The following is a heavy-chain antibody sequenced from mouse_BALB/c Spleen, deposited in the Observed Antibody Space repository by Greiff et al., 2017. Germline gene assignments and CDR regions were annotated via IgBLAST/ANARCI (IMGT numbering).Heavy chain of an antibody. Sequence: EVKLQESGPGLVKPSQSLSLTCTVTGYSITSDYAWNWIRQFPGNKLEWMGYISYSGSTSYNPSLKSRISITRDTSKNQFFLQLNSVTTEDTATYYCARGPMDYWGQGTSVTVSS. CDR3: ARGPMDY. V-gene: IGHV3-2*02. CDR1: GYSITSDYA. J-gene: IGHJ4*01. CDR2: ISYSGST.